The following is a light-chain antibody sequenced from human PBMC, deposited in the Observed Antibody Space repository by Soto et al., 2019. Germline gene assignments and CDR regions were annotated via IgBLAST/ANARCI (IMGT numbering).Light chain of an antibody. CDR1: QSVSSY. Sequence: EIVLTQSPATLSLFPGERATLSCRASQSVSSYLAWYQQKPGQAPRLLIYDASNRATGIPARFSGSGSGTDFTLTISSLEPEDFAVYYCQQRSNWRRTFGQGTKLEIK. CDR2: DAS. V-gene: IGKV3-11*01. J-gene: IGKJ2*01. CDR3: QQRSNWRRT.